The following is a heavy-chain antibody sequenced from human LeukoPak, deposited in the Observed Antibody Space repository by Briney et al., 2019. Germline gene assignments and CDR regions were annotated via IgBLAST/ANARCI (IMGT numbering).Heavy chain of an antibody. CDR3: ARSVPAAIKNDAFDI. D-gene: IGHD2-2*02. CDR1: GFTFSSYS. Sequence: PGGSLRLSCAASGFTFSSYSMNWVRQAPGKGPEWVSSISSGGSYIFYPDSVKGRFTISRDNAKKLLYLQMNSLRAEDTAVYYCARSVPAAIKNDAFDIWGQGTMVTASS. CDR2: ISSGGSYI. J-gene: IGHJ3*02. V-gene: IGHV3-21*01.